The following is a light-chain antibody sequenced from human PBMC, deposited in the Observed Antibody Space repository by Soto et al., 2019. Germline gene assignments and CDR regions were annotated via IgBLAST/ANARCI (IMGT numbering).Light chain of an antibody. V-gene: IGKV3-15*01. CDR2: VAS. CDR3: HQYNNWCAIT. J-gene: IGKJ3*01. CDR1: QSVYNN. Sequence: EIVMKQSPATLSVSQGARATLSCRASQSVYNNLAWYQQKPGQTPRLLIYVASTRAPGIPARFSGSGSGTDFTQTISTLQPENFAVYNCHQYNNWCAITYGTGSKVDS.